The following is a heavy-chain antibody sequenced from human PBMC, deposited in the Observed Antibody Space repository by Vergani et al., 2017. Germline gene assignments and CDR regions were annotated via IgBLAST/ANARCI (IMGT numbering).Heavy chain of an antibody. D-gene: IGHD4-17*01. Sequence: QVQLQESGPGLVKPSQTLSLTCTVSGGSISSGSYYWSWIRQPAGKGLEWIGRIYTSGSTNYNPSLKSRVTMSVDTSKNQFSLKLSAVTAADTAVYYCARVGVRYGDKNWFDPWGQGTLVTVSS. V-gene: IGHV4-61*02. CDR1: GGSISSGSYY. CDR2: IYTSGST. J-gene: IGHJ5*02. CDR3: ARVGVRYGDKNWFDP.